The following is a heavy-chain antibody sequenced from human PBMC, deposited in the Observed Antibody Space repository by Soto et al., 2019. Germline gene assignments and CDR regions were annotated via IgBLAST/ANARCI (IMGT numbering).Heavy chain of an antibody. CDR3: ARALIRRFGYAVDI. J-gene: IGHJ3*02. D-gene: IGHD3-10*01. CDR1: GFRFSSHW. CDR2: TKQDGSEK. V-gene: IGHV3-7*01. Sequence: GGSLRLSCAASGFRFSSHWMSWVRQAPGKGLEWVANTKQDGSEKYYVDSVKSRFTISRDNAKNSLYLQMNSLRVEGTAVYYCARALIRRFGYAVDIWCQGTMVTVSS.